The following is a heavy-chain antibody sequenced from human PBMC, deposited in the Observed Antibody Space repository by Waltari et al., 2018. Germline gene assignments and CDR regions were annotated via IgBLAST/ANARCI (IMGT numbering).Heavy chain of an antibody. CDR2: INAGNGNT. CDR1: GYTFTSYA. D-gene: IGHD3-3*01. Sequence: QVQLVQSGAEVKKPGASVKVSCKASGYTFTSYAMHWVRQAPGQRLEWMGWINAGNGNTKYSQKFQGRVTITRDTSASTAYMELSSLRSEDTAVYYCAREGFRGVVIHGWFDPWGQGTLVTVSS. CDR3: AREGFRGVVIHGWFDP. V-gene: IGHV1-3*01. J-gene: IGHJ5*02.